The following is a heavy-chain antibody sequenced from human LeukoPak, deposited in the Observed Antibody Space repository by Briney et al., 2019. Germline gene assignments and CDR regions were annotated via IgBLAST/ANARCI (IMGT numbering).Heavy chain of an antibody. CDR2: INPNSGGT. V-gene: IGHV1-2*02. Sequence: GASVKVSCKASGYTFTGYYIHWVRQAPGQGLEWMGWINPNSGGTNYAQKFQGRVTMPRDTSITTAYMALSGLRSDDTAIYYCARGKLAAPGRTGYNWFDPWGQGTLVTVSS. CDR1: GYTFTGYY. CDR3: ARGKLAAPGRTGYNWFDP. D-gene: IGHD6-13*01. J-gene: IGHJ5*02.